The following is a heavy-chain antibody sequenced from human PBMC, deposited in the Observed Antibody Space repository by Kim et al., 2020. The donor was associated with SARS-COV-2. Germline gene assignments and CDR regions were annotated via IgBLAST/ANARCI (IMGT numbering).Heavy chain of an antibody. D-gene: IGHD1-1*01. Sequence: PSIKSRVTISVATSKNQFSLKLSCVNAADTAVYYCARRNDAGNKVLDYWGQGTLVTVSS. J-gene: IGHJ4*02. V-gene: IGHV4-34*13. CDR3: ARRNDAGNKVLDY.